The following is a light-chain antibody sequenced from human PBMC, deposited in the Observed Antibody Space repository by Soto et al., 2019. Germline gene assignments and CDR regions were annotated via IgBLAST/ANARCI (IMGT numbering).Light chain of an antibody. CDR2: RNN. CDR3: AAWDDSLSGLV. V-gene: IGLV1-47*01. Sequence: QSVLTQPPSASGSPGQRVTICCSGSSSNIGSNYVYWYQQLPGTAPKLLIYRNNQRPSGVPDRFSGSKSGTSASLAISGLRSEDEADYYCAAWDDSLSGLVFGGGTQLT. J-gene: IGLJ2*01. CDR1: SSNIGSNY.